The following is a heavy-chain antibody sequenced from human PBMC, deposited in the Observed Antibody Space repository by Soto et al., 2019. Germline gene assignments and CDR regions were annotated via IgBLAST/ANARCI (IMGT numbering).Heavy chain of an antibody. J-gene: IGHJ3*02. CDR3: ARETSSGRGDAFDI. CDR1: GGTFSSYA. CDR2: IIPIFGTA. D-gene: IGHD6-19*01. Sequence: QVQLVQSGTEVKKPGSSVKISGKASGGTFSSYAISWVRQAPGQGLEWMGGIIPIFGTANYAQKFQGRVTITADESTSTAYIELSSLRSEDTAVYYCARETSSGRGDAFDIWGQGTMVTVSS. V-gene: IGHV1-69*12.